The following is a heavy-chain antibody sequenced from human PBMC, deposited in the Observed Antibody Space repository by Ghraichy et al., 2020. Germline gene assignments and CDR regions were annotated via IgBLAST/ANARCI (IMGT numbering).Heavy chain of an antibody. CDR1: GGSFSGYY. D-gene: IGHD2-2*01. CDR3: ARGGGYCSSTSCRGGFDP. CDR2: INHSGST. J-gene: IGHJ5*02. V-gene: IGHV4-34*01. Sequence: SETLSLTCAVYGGSFSGYYWSWIRQPPGKGLEWIGEINHSGSTNYNPSLKSRVTISVDTSKNQFSLKLSSVTAADTAVYYCARGGGYCSSTSCRGGFDPWGQGTLVTVSS.